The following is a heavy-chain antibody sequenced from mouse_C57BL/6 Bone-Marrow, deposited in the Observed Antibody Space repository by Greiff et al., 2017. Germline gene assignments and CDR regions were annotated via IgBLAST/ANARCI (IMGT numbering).Heavy chain of an antibody. V-gene: IGHV1-69*01. CDR1: GYTFTSYW. CDR3: ARDWGDGSSWGDWYFDV. D-gene: IGHD1-1*01. CDR2: IDPSDSYT. J-gene: IGHJ1*03. Sequence: QVQLQQPGAVLVMPGASVKLSCKASGYTFTSYWMHWVKQRPGQGLEWIGEIDPSDSYTNYNQKFKGKSTLTVDKSSSTAYMQLRSLTSENSAVYYCARDWGDGSSWGDWYFDVWGTGTTVTVSS.